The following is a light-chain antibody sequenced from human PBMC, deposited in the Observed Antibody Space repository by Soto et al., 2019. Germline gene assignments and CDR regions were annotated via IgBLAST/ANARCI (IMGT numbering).Light chain of an antibody. Sequence: EIVLTQSPGTLSLSPGERATLSCRASQSVSSSYLAWYQQKPGQAPRQLIYGASSRATGIPDRFSGSGSGTDFTFTLTRLEPEDFAVYYCQHYRTSFGGGTRVEIK. CDR2: GAS. CDR1: QSVSSSY. CDR3: QHYRTS. V-gene: IGKV3-20*01. J-gene: IGKJ4*01.